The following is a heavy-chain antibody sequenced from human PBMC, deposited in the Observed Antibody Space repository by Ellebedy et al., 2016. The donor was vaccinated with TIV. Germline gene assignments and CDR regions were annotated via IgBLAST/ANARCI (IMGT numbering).Heavy chain of an antibody. CDR2: INAGNGNT. Sequence: ASVKVSCXASGYTFTSYAMHWVRQAPGQRLEWMGWINAGNGNTKYSQKFQGRVTMTTDTSTSTAYMELRSLRSDDTAVYYCARDLQIRSGTAWFDPWGQGTLVTVSS. CDR1: GYTFTSYA. V-gene: IGHV1-3*01. D-gene: IGHD3-16*01. CDR3: ARDLQIRSGTAWFDP. J-gene: IGHJ5*02.